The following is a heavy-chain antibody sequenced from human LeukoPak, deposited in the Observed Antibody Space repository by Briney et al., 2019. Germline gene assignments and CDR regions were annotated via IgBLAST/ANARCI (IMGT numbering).Heavy chain of an antibody. Sequence: SVKVSCKASEGTSSRNTVTWVRQAPGQGLEWMGGIIPMFGTPNYAQNFRGRVTVTTDESTSTASMELTSLRSEDTAVYYCARVSVDSGYYYLDLWGQGTLVTVSS. V-gene: IGHV1-69*05. CDR3: ARVSVDSGYYYLDL. CDR2: IIPMFGTP. CDR1: EGTSSRNT. J-gene: IGHJ4*02. D-gene: IGHD3-22*01.